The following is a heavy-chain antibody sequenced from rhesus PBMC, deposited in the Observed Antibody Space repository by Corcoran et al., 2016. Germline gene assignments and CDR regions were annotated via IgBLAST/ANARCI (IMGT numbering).Heavy chain of an antibody. CDR2: IGGSTGTT. D-gene: IGHD4-29*01. Sequence: QVQLQESGPGLVKPSETLSLTCAVSGGSISGYYWNWIRHPPGKGLEWIGYIGGSTGTTDYNPSRKSRGRFSTDTSKNQFSLKLISGTAADTAVYFCARWRDDGRSRYCDSWGQGVLVTVSS. CDR3: ARWRDDGRSRYCDS. J-gene: IGHJ4*01. CDR1: GGSISGYY. V-gene: IGHV4-165*02.